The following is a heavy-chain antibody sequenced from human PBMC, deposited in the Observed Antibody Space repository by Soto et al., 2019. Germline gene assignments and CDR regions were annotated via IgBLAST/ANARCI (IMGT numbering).Heavy chain of an antibody. D-gene: IGHD3-16*02. CDR3: VRGIYDYIWGSYHESFFEY. V-gene: IGHV3-21*01. CDR1: WGTCGNHS. Sequence: VGSHRLRLAASWGTCGNHSMNWVLQAPGKGLEWVSSISSSSSYIYYADSVKGRFTISRDNAKNSLYLQMNSLRAEDTAVYYCVRGIYDYIWGSYHESFFEYWGQGNLVTVT. J-gene: IGHJ4*02. CDR2: ISSSSSYI.